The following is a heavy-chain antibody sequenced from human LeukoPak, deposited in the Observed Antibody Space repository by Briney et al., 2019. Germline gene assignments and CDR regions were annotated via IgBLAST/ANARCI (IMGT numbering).Heavy chain of an antibody. CDR1: GFTVSSNY. D-gene: IGHD3-22*01. J-gene: IGHJ4*02. CDR3: ARAPPNDYDSSGYYSSFDY. Sequence: GGSLRLSCAASGFTVSSNYMNWVRQAPGKGLEWVSTISGSTDSTYYADSVKGRFTISRDTSKNTLYLQMNSLRAEDTAVYYCARAPPNDYDSSGYYSSFDYWGQGTLVTVSS. V-gene: IGHV3-23*01. CDR2: ISGSTDST.